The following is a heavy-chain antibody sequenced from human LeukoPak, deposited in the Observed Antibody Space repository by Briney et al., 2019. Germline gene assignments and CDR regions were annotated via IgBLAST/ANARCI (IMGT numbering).Heavy chain of an antibody. Sequence: SETLSLTCTVSGGSISSSGYYWSWIRQPPGKGLEWIGEINHSGSTNYNPSLKSRVTISVDTSKNQFSLKLSSVTAADTAVYYCARAVTHRYGSGTYYFDYWGQGTLVTVSS. V-gene: IGHV4-39*07. J-gene: IGHJ4*02. CDR2: INHSGST. D-gene: IGHD3-10*01. CDR3: ARAVTHRYGSGTYYFDY. CDR1: GGSISSSGYY.